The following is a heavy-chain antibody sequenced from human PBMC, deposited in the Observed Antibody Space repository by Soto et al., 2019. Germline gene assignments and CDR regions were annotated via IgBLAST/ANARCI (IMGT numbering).Heavy chain of an antibody. V-gene: IGHV1-69*01. Sequence: QVQLVQSGAEVKKPGSSVKVSCKASGGTFSSYAISWVRQAPGQGLEWMGGIIPIFGTANYAQKFQGRVTITADESTSTADMELSSLRSEDTAVYYCARDVERHNWNNFDYWGQGTRVTVSS. CDR3: ARDVERHNWNNFDY. CDR1: GGTFSSYA. D-gene: IGHD1-20*01. CDR2: IIPIFGTA. J-gene: IGHJ4*02.